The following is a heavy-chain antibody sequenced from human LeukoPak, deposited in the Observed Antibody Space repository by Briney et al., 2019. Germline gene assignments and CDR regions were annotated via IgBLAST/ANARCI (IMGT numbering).Heavy chain of an antibody. J-gene: IGHJ4*02. CDR1: GFTFSSDW. CDR2: IKQDGSEK. Sequence: GGSLRLSCAASGFTFSSDWMSWVRQAPGKGQKWGANIKQDGSEKYYVDSVKGRFTISRDNAKNSLYLQMNSLRAEDTAVYYCASPRYYYDSSGFDYWGQGTLVTVSS. V-gene: IGHV3-7*01. CDR3: ASPRYYYDSSGFDY. D-gene: IGHD3-22*01.